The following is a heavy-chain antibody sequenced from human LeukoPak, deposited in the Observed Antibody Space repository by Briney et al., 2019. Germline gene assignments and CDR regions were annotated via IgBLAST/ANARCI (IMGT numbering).Heavy chain of an antibody. V-gene: IGHV3-48*02. J-gene: IGHJ4*02. CDR1: GFTFSSYS. Sequence: GGSLRLSCAASGFTFSSYSMNWVRQAPGKGLEWVSYISPSSSAIYYADSVKGRFTISRDNAKNSLYLQVNSLRDEDTAVYYCARASYSSSPDYWGQGTLVTVSS. CDR2: ISPSSSAI. D-gene: IGHD6-13*01. CDR3: ARASYSSSPDY.